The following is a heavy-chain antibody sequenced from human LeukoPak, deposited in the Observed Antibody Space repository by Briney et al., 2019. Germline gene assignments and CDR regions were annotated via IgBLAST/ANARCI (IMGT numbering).Heavy chain of an antibody. CDR2: ISYDGSNK. J-gene: IGHJ4*02. CDR3: AKDRESIVGATVDY. V-gene: IGHV3-30-3*01. CDR1: GFTFSSYA. D-gene: IGHD1-26*01. Sequence: PGGSLRLSCAASGFTFSSYAMHWVRQAPGKGLQWVAVISYDGSNKYYADSVKGRFTISRDNSKNTLYLQMNSLRAEDTAVYYCAKDRESIVGATVDYWGQGTLVTVSS.